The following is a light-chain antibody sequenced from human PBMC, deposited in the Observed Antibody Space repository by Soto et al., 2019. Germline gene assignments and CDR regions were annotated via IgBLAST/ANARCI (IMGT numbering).Light chain of an antibody. Sequence: IVRTQSPDSLAVSLGERATINCKSSQSVLYSSNNKNYLAWYQQKPGQPPKLLIYWASTRESGVPDRFSGSGSGTDFTLTISSLQAEDVAVYYCEQYYSTTPLTFGGGTKVEIK. CDR3: EQYYSTTPLT. V-gene: IGKV4-1*01. CDR2: WAS. J-gene: IGKJ4*01. CDR1: QSVLYSSNNKNY.